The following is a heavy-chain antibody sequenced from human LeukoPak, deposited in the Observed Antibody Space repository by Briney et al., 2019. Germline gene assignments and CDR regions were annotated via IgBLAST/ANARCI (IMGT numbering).Heavy chain of an antibody. CDR3: TRDGTVVRGLPRRARTFYGMDV. V-gene: IGHV3-74*01. CDR2: IYVDGRTT. Sequence: GGSLRLSCVASGFTFSNYWMHWVRQPPGKGLVWVSRIYVDGRTTNYADSVKGRFTISRENAKNSLYLQVNSLRVEDTAVYYCTRDGTVVRGLPRRARTFYGMDVWGQGTTVTVSS. CDR1: GFTFSNYW. J-gene: IGHJ6*02. D-gene: IGHD3-10*01.